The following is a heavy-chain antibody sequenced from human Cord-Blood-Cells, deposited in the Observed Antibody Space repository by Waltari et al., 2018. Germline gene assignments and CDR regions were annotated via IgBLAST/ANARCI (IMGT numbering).Heavy chain of an antibody. CDR1: GFTFSSYS. J-gene: IGHJ4*02. CDR2: ISSSSSYI. CDR3: ARDWSSFDY. D-gene: IGHD3-3*01. Sequence: EVQLVESGGGLVKPGGSLRLSCAASGFTFSSYSMNWVRQAPGKGLEGVSSISSSSSYINYADAVKGRFTISRDNAKNSLYLQMNSLRADDTAVYYCARDWSSFDYWGQGTLVTVSS. V-gene: IGHV3-21*01.